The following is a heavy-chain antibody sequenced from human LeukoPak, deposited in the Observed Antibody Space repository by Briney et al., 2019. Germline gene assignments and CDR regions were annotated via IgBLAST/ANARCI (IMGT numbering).Heavy chain of an antibody. CDR3: ARGWRRGYSYGLVDY. CDR1: GYTFTGYY. V-gene: IGHV1-2*02. CDR2: INPNSGGT. Sequence: AALVKVSCKASGYTFTGYYMHWVRQAPGQGLEWMGWINPNSGGTNYAQKFQGRVTMTRDTSISTAYMELSRLRSDDTAVYYCARGWRRGYSYGLVDYWGQGTLVTVSS. D-gene: IGHD5-18*01. J-gene: IGHJ4*02.